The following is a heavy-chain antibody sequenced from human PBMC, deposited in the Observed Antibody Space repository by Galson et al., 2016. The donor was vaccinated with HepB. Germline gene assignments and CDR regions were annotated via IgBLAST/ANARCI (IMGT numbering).Heavy chain of an antibody. CDR2: ISAYDGHT. D-gene: IGHD2-15*01. Sequence: SVKVSCKASGYTFTSRGIRWVRQAPGQGLEWMGWISAYDGHTKFGQKLQDRLTMTTDTSTSTAYMELRSLRSDDTAVYYCARDQAPLPGDYWGQGTLVTVSS. V-gene: IGHV1-18*01. CDR1: GYTFTSRG. CDR3: ARDQAPLPGDY. J-gene: IGHJ4*02.